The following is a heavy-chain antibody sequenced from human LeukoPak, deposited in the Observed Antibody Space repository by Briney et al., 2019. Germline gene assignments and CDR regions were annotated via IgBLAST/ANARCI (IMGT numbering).Heavy chain of an antibody. D-gene: IGHD6-6*01. CDR3: ARGGSSSSVDY. V-gene: IGHV1-69*13. CDR1: GYTFTSYG. Sequence: SVKVSCKASGYTFTSYGISWVRQAPGQGLEWMGGIIPIFGTANYAQKFQGRVTITADESTSTAYMELSSLRSEDTAVYYCARGGSSSSVDYWGQGTLVTVSS. J-gene: IGHJ4*02. CDR2: IIPIFGTA.